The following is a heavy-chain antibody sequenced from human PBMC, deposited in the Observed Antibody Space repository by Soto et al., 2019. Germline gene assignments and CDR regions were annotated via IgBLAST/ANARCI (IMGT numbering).Heavy chain of an antibody. CDR3: AREIRDSNAFDI. CDR1: GGSISSSNW. J-gene: IGHJ3*02. Sequence: PSETLSLTCAVSGGSISSSNWWSWVRQPPGKGLEWIGEIYHSGSTNYNPSLKSRVTISVDTSKNQFSLKLSSVTAADTAVYYCAREIRDSNAFDIWGQGTMVTVSS. V-gene: IGHV4-4*02. D-gene: IGHD3-22*01. CDR2: IYHSGST.